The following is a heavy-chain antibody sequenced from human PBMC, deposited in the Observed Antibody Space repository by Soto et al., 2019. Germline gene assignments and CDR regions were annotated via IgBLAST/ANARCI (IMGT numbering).Heavy chain of an antibody. D-gene: IGHD5-12*01. CDR2: IYYSGST. V-gene: IGHV4-39*01. Sequence: SETLSLTCTVSGGSISSSSYYWGWIRQPPGKGLEWIGSIYYSGSTYYNPSLKSRVTISVDTSKNQFSLKLSSVTAADTAVYYCARHPSWLQSHLDYWGQGTLVTVSS. CDR3: ARHPSWLQSHLDY. J-gene: IGHJ4*02. CDR1: GGSISSSSYY.